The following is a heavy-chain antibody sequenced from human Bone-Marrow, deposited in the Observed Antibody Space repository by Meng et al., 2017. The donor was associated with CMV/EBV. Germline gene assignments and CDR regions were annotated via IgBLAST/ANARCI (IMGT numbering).Heavy chain of an antibody. D-gene: IGHD3-10*01. J-gene: IGHJ3*02. CDR3: ARSRITMVRGVIIIGAFDI. CDR2: ISSSGSTI. CDR1: GFTFSSYE. V-gene: IGHV3-48*03. Sequence: GESLKISCAASGFTFSSYEMNWVRQAPGKGLEWVSYISSSGSTIYYADSVKGRFTISRDNAKNSLYLQMNSLRAEYTAVYYCARSRITMVRGVIIIGAFDIWGQGTMVTVSS.